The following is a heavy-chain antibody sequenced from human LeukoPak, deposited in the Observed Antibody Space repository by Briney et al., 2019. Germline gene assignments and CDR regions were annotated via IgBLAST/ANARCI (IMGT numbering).Heavy chain of an antibody. V-gene: IGHV3-21*01. CDR2: ISSSSSYI. CDR1: GFTFSSYS. CDR3: ARESIAVAGTGDY. J-gene: IGHJ4*02. D-gene: IGHD6-19*01. Sequence: SGGSLRLSCAASGFTFSSYSMNWVRQAPGKGLEWVSSISSSSSYIYYADSVKGRFTISRDNAKNSLYLQMNSLRAEDTAVYYCARESIAVAGTGDYWGQGTLVTVSS.